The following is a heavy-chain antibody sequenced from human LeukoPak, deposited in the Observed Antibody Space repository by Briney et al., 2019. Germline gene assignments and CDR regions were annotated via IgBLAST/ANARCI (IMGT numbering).Heavy chain of an antibody. D-gene: IGHD6-13*01. Sequence: SETLSLTCAVYGGSFSGYYWSWNRQPPGKGLEWIGEINHSGSTNYNPPLKSRVTISVDTSKNQFSLKLSSVTAADTAVYYCARDSSSWYYFDYWGQGTLVTVSS. CDR1: GGSFSGYY. V-gene: IGHV4-34*01. CDR2: INHSGST. J-gene: IGHJ4*02. CDR3: ARDSSSWYYFDY.